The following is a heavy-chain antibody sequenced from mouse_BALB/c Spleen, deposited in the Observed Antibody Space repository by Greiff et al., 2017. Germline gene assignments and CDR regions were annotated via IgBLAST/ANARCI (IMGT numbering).Heavy chain of an antibody. Sequence: QVQLQQPGAELVKPGAPVKLSCKASGYTFTSYWMNWVKQRPGRGLEWIGRIDPSDSETHYNQKFKDKATLTVDKSSSTAYIQLSSLTSEDSAVYYCATYGNWGGYFDYWGQGTTLTVSS. J-gene: IGHJ2*01. V-gene: IGHV1-69*02. CDR3: ATYGNWGGYFDY. CDR1: GYTFTSYW. D-gene: IGHD2-1*01. CDR2: IDPSDSET.